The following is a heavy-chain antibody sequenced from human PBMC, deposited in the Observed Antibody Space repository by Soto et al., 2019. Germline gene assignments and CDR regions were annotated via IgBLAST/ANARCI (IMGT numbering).Heavy chain of an antibody. V-gene: IGHV1-3*01. CDR3: ARDTSSSWRFDY. J-gene: IGHJ4*02. CDR1: GYTLTSYA. CDR2: INAGNGNT. D-gene: IGHD6-13*01. Sequence: GASVKVSCKASGYTLTSYAMHWVRQAPGQRLEWMGWINAGNGNTKYSQKFQGRVTITRDTSASTAYMELSSLRSEDTAVYYCARDTSSSWRFDYWGQGTLVTVSS.